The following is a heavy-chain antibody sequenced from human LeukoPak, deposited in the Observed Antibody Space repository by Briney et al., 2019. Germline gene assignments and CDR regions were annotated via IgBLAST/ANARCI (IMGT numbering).Heavy chain of an antibody. D-gene: IGHD3-22*01. CDR1: GFTFNNYG. CDR2: ISSHGGST. V-gene: IGHV3-64D*09. J-gene: IGHJ4*02. Sequence: GGSLRLSCSASGFTFNNYGIHWVRQAPGRGLEYVSAISSHGGSTYYADSVKGRFTISRDYSKNTLYLHMSSLRPEDTAVYYCVRDRPTGIYSDRNNYYWGLLDYCGQGTLVTVSS. CDR3: VRDRPTGIYSDRNNYYWGLLDY.